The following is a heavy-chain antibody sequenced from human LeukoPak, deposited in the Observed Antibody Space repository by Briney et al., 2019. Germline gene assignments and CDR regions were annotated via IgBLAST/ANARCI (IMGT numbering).Heavy chain of an antibody. D-gene: IGHD1-26*01. V-gene: IGHV4-59*12. J-gene: IGHJ3*02. Sequence: SETLSLTCTVSGGSISSYYWSWVRQPPGKGLEWIGEIYHSGSTNYNPSLKSRVTISVDTSKNQFSLKLSSVTAADTAVYYCARDFHSGIVGATDAFDIWGQGTMVTVSS. CDR1: GGSISSYY. CDR2: IYHSGST. CDR3: ARDFHSGIVGATDAFDI.